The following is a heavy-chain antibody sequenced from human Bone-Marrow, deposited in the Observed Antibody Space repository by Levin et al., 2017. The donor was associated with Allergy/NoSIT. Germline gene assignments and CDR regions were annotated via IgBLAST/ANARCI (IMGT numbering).Heavy chain of an antibody. CDR2: ISYDGSNK. Sequence: GGSLRLSCAASGFTFSSYAMHWVRQAPGKGLEWVAVISYDGSNKYYADSVKGRFTISRDNSKNTLYLQMNSLRAEDTAVYYCARDWDIVVVPAAQGEDYGMDVWGQGTTVTVSS. CDR3: ARDWDIVVVPAAQGEDYGMDV. CDR1: GFTFSSYA. J-gene: IGHJ6*02. D-gene: IGHD2-2*01. V-gene: IGHV3-30-3*01.